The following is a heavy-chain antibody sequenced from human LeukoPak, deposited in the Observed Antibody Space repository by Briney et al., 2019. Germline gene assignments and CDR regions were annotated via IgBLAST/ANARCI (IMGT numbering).Heavy chain of an antibody. CDR1: GFTFSGYS. V-gene: IGHV3-21*01. CDR2: ITGSGSYT. D-gene: IGHD3-22*01. J-gene: IGHJ4*02. CDR3: ATSDSSGYYFSYY. Sequence: GGSLRLSCAASGFTFSGYSMNWVRQAPGEGLEWVSSITGSGSYTYYADSVKGRFTISRDSAKNSLYLQMNSLRAEDTAVYYCATSDSSGYYFSYYWGRGTLVTVSS.